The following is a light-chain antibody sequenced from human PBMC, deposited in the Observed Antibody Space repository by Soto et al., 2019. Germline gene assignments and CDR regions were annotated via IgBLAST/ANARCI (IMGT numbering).Light chain of an antibody. CDR3: QQYGTSPLT. CDR1: QSVSINF. Sequence: EIVLTQSPGTLSLSPGERATLSCRASQSVSINFLAWYQQKPGQAPRLLIYAASSRATGIPDRFSGSGSGTDFTLTISRLEPEDFALYYCQQYGTSPLTFGQGTKVDIK. V-gene: IGKV3-20*01. J-gene: IGKJ1*01. CDR2: AAS.